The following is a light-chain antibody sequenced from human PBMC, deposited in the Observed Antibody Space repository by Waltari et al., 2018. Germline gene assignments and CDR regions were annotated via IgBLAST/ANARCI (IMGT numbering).Light chain of an antibody. J-gene: IGLJ2*01. CDR3: SAWDSSLSAWV. CDR1: SNNVGNQG. V-gene: IGLV10-54*01. Sequence: QAGLTQPPSVSKGLRQTATLTCTGNSNNVGNQGAAWLQQHQGHPPKLLSYRNNNRPSGISERLSGSRAGNTASLTITGLQPEDEADYYCSAWDSSLSAWVFGGGTKLTVL. CDR2: RNN.